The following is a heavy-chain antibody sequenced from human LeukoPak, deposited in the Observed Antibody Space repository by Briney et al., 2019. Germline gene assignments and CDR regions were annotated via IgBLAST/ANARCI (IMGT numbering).Heavy chain of an antibody. CDR2: IYYSGST. CDR1: GGSISSSSYY. D-gene: IGHD7-27*01. CDR3: ATRSGAPYYFDY. Sequence: SETLSLTCTVSGGSISSSSYYWGWIRQPPGKGLEWIGSIYYSGSTYYNPSLKSRVTISVDTSKNQFSLKLSSVTAADTAVYYCATRSGAPYYFDYWGQGTLVTVSS. J-gene: IGHJ4*02. V-gene: IGHV4-39*01.